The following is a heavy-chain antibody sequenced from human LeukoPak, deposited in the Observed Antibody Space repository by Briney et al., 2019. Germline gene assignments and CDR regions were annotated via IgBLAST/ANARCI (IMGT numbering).Heavy chain of an antibody. D-gene: IGHD6-19*01. V-gene: IGHV4-59*03. CDR1: GGSISSYY. CDR3: SSGWRIGI. CDR2: VYYSGST. J-gene: IGHJ3*02. Sequence: SETLSLTCTVSGGSISSYYWSWIRQPPGNGLEWIGYVYYSGSTNYNPSLSVDTSKNQFSLELSSVTAADTAVYDASSGWRIGIWGQGTMVTVSS.